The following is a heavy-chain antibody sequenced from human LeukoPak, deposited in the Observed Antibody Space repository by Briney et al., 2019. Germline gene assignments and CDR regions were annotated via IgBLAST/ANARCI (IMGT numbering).Heavy chain of an antibody. CDR3: AREVGIKVGAIDD. V-gene: IGHV1-8*03. J-gene: IGHJ4*02. Sequence: ASVKVSCKASGYTFTSYDIDWVRQATGQGLEWMGWMNPNSGNTGYAQKFQGRVTITRNTSISTAYMELSSLRSEDTAVYYCAREVGIKVGAIDDWGQGTLVTVSS. CDR2: MNPNSGNT. D-gene: IGHD1-26*01. CDR1: GYTFTSYD.